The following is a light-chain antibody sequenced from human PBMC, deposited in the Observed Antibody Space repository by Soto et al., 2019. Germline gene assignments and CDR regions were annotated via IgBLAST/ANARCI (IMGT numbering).Light chain of an antibody. CDR1: GSSIGSNP. CDR2: LND. J-gene: IGLJ3*02. V-gene: IGLV1-44*01. Sequence: QSVLTQPPSASGTPGQKVTISCSGSGSSIGSNPVNWFQQLPGAAPTLLIYLNDQRPSGVPARFSGSKSGTSASLAISGLQSEDEADYYGAVWDDSLHARVFGGGTKLTVL. CDR3: AVWDDSLHARV.